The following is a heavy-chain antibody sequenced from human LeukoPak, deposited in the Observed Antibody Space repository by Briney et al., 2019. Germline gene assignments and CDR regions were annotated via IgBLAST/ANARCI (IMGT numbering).Heavy chain of an antibody. D-gene: IGHD1-1*01. CDR2: IRSKANSYAT. CDR3: TSERSVYYYYYGMDV. J-gene: IGHJ6*02. CDR1: GFTFSGSA. Sequence: GGSLRLSCAASGFTFSGSAMHWVRQASGKGPEWVGRIRSKANSYATAYAASVKGRFTISRDDSKNTAYLQMNSLKTEDTAVYYCTSERSVYYYYYGMDVWGQGTTVTVSS. V-gene: IGHV3-73*01.